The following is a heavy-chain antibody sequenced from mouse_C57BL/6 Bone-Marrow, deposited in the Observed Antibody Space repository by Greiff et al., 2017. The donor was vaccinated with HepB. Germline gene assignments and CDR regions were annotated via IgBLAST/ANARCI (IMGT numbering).Heavy chain of an antibody. CDR3: ARETGYYGSSYGFAY. CDR2: INYDGSST. Sequence: DVMLVESEGGLVQPGSSMKLSCTASGFTFSDYYMAWVRQVPEKGLEWVANINYDGSSTYYLDSLKSRFIISRDNAKNILYLQMSSLKSEDTATYYCARETGYYGSSYGFAYWGQGTLVTVSA. V-gene: IGHV5-16*01. J-gene: IGHJ3*01. D-gene: IGHD1-1*01. CDR1: GFTFSDYY.